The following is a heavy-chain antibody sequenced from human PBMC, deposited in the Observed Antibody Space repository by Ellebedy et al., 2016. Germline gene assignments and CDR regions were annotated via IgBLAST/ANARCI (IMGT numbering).Heavy chain of an antibody. CDR3: ARARVTVAEDY. V-gene: IGHV3-48*04. D-gene: IGHD6-19*01. CDR1: GFAFSNYG. CDR2: ISFSGNTI. J-gene: IGHJ4*02. Sequence: GGSLRLSCAASGFAFSNYGMTWVRQAPGKGLEWISYISFSGNTIYYTDPLKGRFTISRDNAKNSVYLQMDSLRAEDTAVYYCARARVTVAEDYWGQGTLVTVSS.